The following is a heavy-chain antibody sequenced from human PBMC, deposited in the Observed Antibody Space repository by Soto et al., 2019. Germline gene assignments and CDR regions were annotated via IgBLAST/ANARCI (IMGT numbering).Heavy chain of an antibody. D-gene: IGHD3-9*01. Sequence: QVQLQESGPGLVKPSETLSLTCTVSGGSVSSGSYYWSWIRQPPGKGLEWIGYIYYSGSTNYNPSLTSRVTISVDTSNNQFSLKLSSVTAADTAVYYCARDHDKVWFDPWGQGTLVTVSS. V-gene: IGHV4-61*01. CDR2: IYYSGST. CDR3: ARDHDKVWFDP. J-gene: IGHJ5*02. CDR1: GGSVSSGSYY.